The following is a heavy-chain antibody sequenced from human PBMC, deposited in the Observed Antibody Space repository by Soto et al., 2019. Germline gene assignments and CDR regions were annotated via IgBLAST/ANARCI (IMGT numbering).Heavy chain of an antibody. Sequence: EVQLLESGGGLVQPGGSLRLSCAASGFTFSSYAMSWVRQAPGKGLEWVSAISGSGGSTYYADSVKGRFTISRDNSKNTLYLQRNSLRAEDTAVYYCAKVMGSSSWYVPDYYYGMDVWGQGTTVTVSS. CDR3: AKVMGSSSWYVPDYYYGMDV. D-gene: IGHD6-13*01. J-gene: IGHJ6*02. CDR2: ISGSGGST. V-gene: IGHV3-23*01. CDR1: GFTFSSYA.